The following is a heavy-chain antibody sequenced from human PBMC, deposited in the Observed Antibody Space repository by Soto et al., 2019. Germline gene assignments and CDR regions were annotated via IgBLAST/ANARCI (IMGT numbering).Heavy chain of an antibody. J-gene: IGHJ5*02. CDR1: GFTFSSYE. V-gene: IGHV3-48*03. D-gene: IGHD3-22*01. Sequence: GGSXRLSCAASGFTFSSYEMNWVRQAPGKGLEWVSYISSSGSTIYYADSVKGRFTISRENAKNSLSLQMKSLRAEETPVYYCQRGRGSSDSSGQDWLDTWGQGTLVTVSS. CDR3: QRGRGSSDSSGQDWLDT. CDR2: ISSSGSTI.